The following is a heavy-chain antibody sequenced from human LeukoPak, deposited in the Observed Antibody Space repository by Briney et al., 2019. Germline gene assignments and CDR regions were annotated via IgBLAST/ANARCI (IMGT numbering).Heavy chain of an antibody. CDR1: GYTFTTYD. V-gene: IGHV1-8*03. Sequence: ASVKVSCKASGYTFTTYDINWVRQPTAQGLEWMGWMNPNSGYTGYAQKFQGRVTITRDTSISTAYMELSSLRSEDTAVYYCARVAGSIDYWGQGTLVTVSS. CDR3: ARVAGSIDY. D-gene: IGHD6-19*01. J-gene: IGHJ4*02. CDR2: MNPNSGYT.